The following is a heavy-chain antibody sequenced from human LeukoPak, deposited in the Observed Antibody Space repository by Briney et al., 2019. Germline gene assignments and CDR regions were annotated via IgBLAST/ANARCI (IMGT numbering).Heavy chain of an antibody. Sequence: ASVKVSCKASGYTFTDYYMHWVRQAPGQGLEWVGWINPNSGGTNYAQKFQGRVTMTRDTSISTAYMELSRLRSDDTAVYYCARDWKEQLSTVGDYYYMDVWGKGTTVTVSS. CDR1: GYTFTDYY. D-gene: IGHD4-23*01. V-gene: IGHV1-2*02. CDR2: INPNSGGT. J-gene: IGHJ6*03. CDR3: ARDWKEQLSTVGDYYYMDV.